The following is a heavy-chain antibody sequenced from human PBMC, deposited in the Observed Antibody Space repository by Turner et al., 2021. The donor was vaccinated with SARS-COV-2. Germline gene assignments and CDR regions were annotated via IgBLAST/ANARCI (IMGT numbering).Heavy chain of an antibody. Sequence: QVHLVESGGGRVKPGGSLGHSCEASGFSFSNFYMGWVRQVPGKVPEWIAYITSSGSYSTYADSVKGRFTIFSNNASSKKSLFLQMNSLRAEDTAVYYCARGVYAGTACFDSWGPGTRVTVSS. V-gene: IGHV3-11*06. CDR3: ARGVYAGTACFDS. CDR1: GFSFSNFY. J-gene: IGHJ4*02. CDR2: ITSSGSYS. D-gene: IGHD1-7*01.